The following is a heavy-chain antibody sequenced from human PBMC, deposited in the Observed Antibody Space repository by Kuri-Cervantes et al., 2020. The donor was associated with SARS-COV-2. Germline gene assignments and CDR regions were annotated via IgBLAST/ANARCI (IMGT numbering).Heavy chain of an antibody. Sequence: GGSLRLSCAASGFTFSSYWMSWVRQAPGKGLEWVANIKQDGSEKYYVDSVKGRFTISRDNAKNSLYLQMNSLRAEDTAVYYCAKFYHSSSWYGDAFDIWGQGTMVTVSS. J-gene: IGHJ3*02. CDR2: IKQDGSEK. CDR3: AKFYHSSSWYGDAFDI. V-gene: IGHV3-7*03. D-gene: IGHD6-13*01. CDR1: GFTFSSYW.